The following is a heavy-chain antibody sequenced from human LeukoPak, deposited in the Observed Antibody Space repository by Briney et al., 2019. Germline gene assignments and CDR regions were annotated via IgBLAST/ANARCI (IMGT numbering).Heavy chain of an antibody. V-gene: IGHV3-21*01. Sequence: GGSLRLSCAASGFTFSSYSMNWVRQAPGKGLEWVSSISSSSSYIYYADSVKGRFTISRDSAKNSLYLQMNGLRAEDTAVYYCARDHSSSSYYSDYWGQGTLVTVSS. CDR3: ARDHSSSSYYSDY. J-gene: IGHJ4*02. CDR2: ISSSSSYI. D-gene: IGHD6-6*01. CDR1: GFTFSSYS.